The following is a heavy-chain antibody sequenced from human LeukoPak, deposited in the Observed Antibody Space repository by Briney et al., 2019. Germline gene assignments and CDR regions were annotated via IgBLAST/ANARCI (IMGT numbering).Heavy chain of an antibody. CDR3: AKDLAEYSSGWTPGGY. CDR1: GFTFSSYA. D-gene: IGHD6-19*01. CDR2: ISGSGGST. Sequence: PGVSLRLSCAASGFTFSSYAMSWVRQAPGKGLEWVSAISGSGGSTYYADTVKGRFTISRDNSKNTLYLQVNSLRAEDTAVYYCAKDLAEYSSGWTPGGYWGQGTLVTVSS. V-gene: IGHV3-23*01. J-gene: IGHJ4*02.